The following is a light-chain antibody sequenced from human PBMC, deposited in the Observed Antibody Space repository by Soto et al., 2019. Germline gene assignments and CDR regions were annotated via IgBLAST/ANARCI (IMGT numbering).Light chain of an antibody. CDR2: DAS. CDR1: QNINNW. CDR3: QHMRT. V-gene: IGKV1-5*01. Sequence: DIQMTQSPSTLSASIGDRVTITCRASQNINNWIAWYQQKPGKAPKFLIYDASTLESGVPSRFSGSGFGTEFSLTISSPKHDDFGSYYCQHMRTFGQGTKVDIK. J-gene: IGKJ1*01.